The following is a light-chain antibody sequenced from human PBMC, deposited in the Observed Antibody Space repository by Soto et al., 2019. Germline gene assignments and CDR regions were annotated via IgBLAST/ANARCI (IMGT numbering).Light chain of an antibody. V-gene: IGLV1-40*01. J-gene: IGLJ1*01. CDR3: QSYDDSLSVHYV. CDR2: GNT. Sequence: QAVVTQPPSVSGAPGQRVTISCTGSSSNIGSTYDVQWYQQLPGTAPKLLIHGNTERPSGVPDRFSGSKSGTSASLAITGLQADDEADYYCQSYDDSLSVHYVFGTGTKVTVL. CDR1: SSNIGSTYD.